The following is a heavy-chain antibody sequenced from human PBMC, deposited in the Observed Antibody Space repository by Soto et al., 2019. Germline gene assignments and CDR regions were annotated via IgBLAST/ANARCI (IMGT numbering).Heavy chain of an antibody. Sequence: LSCAASGFTFSSYAMSWVRQAPGKGLEWVSAITDSGDDTYYIDSVKGRFTISRDNSKSTLYLQMNSLRAEDTAIYYCAKLGSSSWSPHYYFDYWGQGTLVTVSS. CDR1: GFTFSSYA. D-gene: IGHD2-2*01. CDR2: ITDSGDDT. J-gene: IGHJ4*02. CDR3: AKLGSSSWSPHYYFDY. V-gene: IGHV3-23*01.